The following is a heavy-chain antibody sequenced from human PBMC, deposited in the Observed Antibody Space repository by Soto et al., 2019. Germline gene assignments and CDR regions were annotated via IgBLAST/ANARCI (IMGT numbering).Heavy chain of an antibody. CDR1: GFTFSSYA. CDR3: AGRYCTNGICYTNPYYYMDV. J-gene: IGHJ6*03. D-gene: IGHD2-8*01. Sequence: GGSLRLSCAASGFTFSSYAMSWVRQAPGKGLEWVSAISGSGGSTYYADSVKGRFTISRDNSKNTLYLQMNSLRAEDTAVYYCAGRYCTNGICYTNPYYYMDVWGKGTTVTVSS. CDR2: ISGSGGST. V-gene: IGHV3-23*01.